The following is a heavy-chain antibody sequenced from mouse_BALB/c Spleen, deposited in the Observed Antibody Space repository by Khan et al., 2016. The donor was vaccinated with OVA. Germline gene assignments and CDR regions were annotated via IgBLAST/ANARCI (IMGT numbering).Heavy chain of an antibody. CDR3: ARSPYGNFAY. CDR1: GFTFSTYA. CDR2: ISSDGDCT. D-gene: IGHD2-1*01. J-gene: IGHJ3*01. Sequence: EVKLVESGGGLVQPGGSLKLSCAASGFTFSTYAMSWVRQTPEKRLEWVATISSDGDCTYFPDNVTGRFTISRDNAKNTLCLQMPSLRSVDMAMYYCARSPYGNFAYWGQGTLVTVSA. V-gene: IGHV5-9-3*01.